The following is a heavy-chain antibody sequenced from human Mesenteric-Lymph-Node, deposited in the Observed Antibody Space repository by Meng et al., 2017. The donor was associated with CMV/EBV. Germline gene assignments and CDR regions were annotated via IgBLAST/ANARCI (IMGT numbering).Heavy chain of an antibody. CDR1: GFTFSSYG. Sequence: GESLKISCAASGFTFSSYGMHWVRQAPGKGLEWVAVIWYDGSNKYYADSVKGRFTISRDNSKNTLYLQMNSLRAEDTAVYYCAKDLRFLEWPDYWGQGTMVTVSS. J-gene: IGHJ4*02. D-gene: IGHD3-3*01. CDR2: IWYDGSNK. V-gene: IGHV3-33*06. CDR3: AKDLRFLEWPDY.